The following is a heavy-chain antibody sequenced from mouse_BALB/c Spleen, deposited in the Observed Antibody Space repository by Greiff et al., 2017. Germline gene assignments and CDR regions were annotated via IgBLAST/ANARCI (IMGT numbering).Heavy chain of an antibody. CDR1: GYTFTSYW. CDR3: ARWYYGNVYYFDY. J-gene: IGHJ2*01. D-gene: IGHD2-1*01. CDR2: INPSTGYT. V-gene: IGHV1-7*01. Sequence: QVQLQESGAELAKPGASVKMSCKASGYTFTSYWMHWVKQRPGQGLEWIGYINPSTGYTEYNQKFKDKATLTADKSSSTAYMQLSSLTSEDSAVYYCARWYYGNVYYFDYWGQGTTLTVSS.